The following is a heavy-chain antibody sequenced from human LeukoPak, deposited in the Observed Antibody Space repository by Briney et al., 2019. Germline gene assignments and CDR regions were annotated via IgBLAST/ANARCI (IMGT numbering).Heavy chain of an antibody. CDR3: ARDAHPFCTSATCYPFDL. D-gene: IGHD2-2*01. Sequence: GGSLRLSCAASGFNFNTYGMHWVRQAPGKGLEWVAVIWYDETGKYYADSVKGRFNVSRDNSKNTLFLHMSSLRADDTGLYFCARDAHPFCTSATCYPFDLWGQGTLVTVSS. CDR2: IWYDETGK. V-gene: IGHV3-33*01. J-gene: IGHJ4*02. CDR1: GFNFNTYG.